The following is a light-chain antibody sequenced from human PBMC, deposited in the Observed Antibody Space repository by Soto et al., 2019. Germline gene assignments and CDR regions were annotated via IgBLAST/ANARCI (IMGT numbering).Light chain of an antibody. CDR1: QSVSSSF. V-gene: IGKV3-20*01. J-gene: IGKJ4*01. Sequence: EIVLTQSPGTLSLSPGKRATLSCRASQSVSSSFLAWYQQKPGQAPRLLIYGASSRATGIPDRFSGSGSGTDFTLTISRLEPEDFAVYYCQHYGGSSLTFGGGTKVEIK. CDR3: QHYGGSSLT. CDR2: GAS.